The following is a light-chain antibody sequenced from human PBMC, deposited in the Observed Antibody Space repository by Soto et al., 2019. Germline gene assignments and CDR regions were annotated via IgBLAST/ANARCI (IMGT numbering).Light chain of an antibody. V-gene: IGKV3D-15*01. CDR3: QQYKDWPPLT. CDR1: QSVNIN. Sequence: EIVMTQSRVTLSASPGERVTLSCRASQSVNINLAWYQQRPGQAPRVLIYGASNRASGIPDRFSGSGSGTDFTLTISSLEPDDFALYYCQQYKDWPPLTFGGGTRVEIK. J-gene: IGKJ4*01. CDR2: GAS.